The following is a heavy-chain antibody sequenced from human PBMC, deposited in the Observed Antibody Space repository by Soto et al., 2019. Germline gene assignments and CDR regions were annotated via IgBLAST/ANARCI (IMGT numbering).Heavy chain of an antibody. CDR1: GYTFTSYG. D-gene: IGHD3-3*01. V-gene: IGHV1-18*01. CDR3: ARDQGSGAPIFGVVTPYYYYYYGMDV. CDR2: ISAYNGNT. Sequence: QVQLVQSGAEVKKPGASVKVSCKASGYTFTSYGISWVRQAPGQGLKWMGWISAYNGNTNYAQKLQGRVTMTTDTSTSTAYMELRSLRSDDTAVYYCARDQGSGAPIFGVVTPYYYYYYGMDVWGQGTTVTVSS. J-gene: IGHJ6*02.